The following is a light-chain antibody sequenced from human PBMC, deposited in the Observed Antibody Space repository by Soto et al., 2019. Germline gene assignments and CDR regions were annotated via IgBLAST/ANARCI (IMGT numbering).Light chain of an antibody. CDR3: QHYGSSPLT. CDR1: QNVRSNE. Sequence: EIVLTQSPGTLSLSPGERATLSCRASQNVRSNELAWYQQKPGQAPRLLIYGASSRATAIPDRVSGGGSGTDFTLTISRLEPDDCAVYYCQHYGSSPLTFGGGTKVEFK. CDR2: GAS. J-gene: IGKJ4*01. V-gene: IGKV3-20*01.